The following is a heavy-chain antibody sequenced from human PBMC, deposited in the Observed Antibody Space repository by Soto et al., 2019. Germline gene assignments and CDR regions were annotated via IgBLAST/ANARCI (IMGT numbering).Heavy chain of an antibody. Sequence: PGESLKISCQTSGYSFTSYWIGWVRQMPGKGLEWMGIIYPGDSDTRYSPSFQGQVTISADKSISTAYLQWSSLKASDTAMYYCARTSADSYYYYYGMDVWGQGTTVTVSS. CDR2: IYPGDSDT. CDR1: GYSFTSYW. J-gene: IGHJ6*02. CDR3: ARTSADSYYYYYGMDV. V-gene: IGHV5-51*01.